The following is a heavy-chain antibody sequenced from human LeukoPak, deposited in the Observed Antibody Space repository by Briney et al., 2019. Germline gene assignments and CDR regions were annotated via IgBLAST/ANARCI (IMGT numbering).Heavy chain of an antibody. CDR2: TYYIRNT. V-gene: IGHV4-61*08. J-gene: IGHJ4*02. Sequence: SETLSLTCTVSGASVSSAGYYWTWIRQPPGRGLEWIGYTYYIRNTYYNPSLKSRVTMSLDPSNNQFSLRLNSVTAADTAVYYCARTQSQSGSYRYYFGYWGQGTLVTVSS. CDR3: ARTQSQSGSYRYYFGY. D-gene: IGHD1-26*01. CDR1: GASVSSAGYY.